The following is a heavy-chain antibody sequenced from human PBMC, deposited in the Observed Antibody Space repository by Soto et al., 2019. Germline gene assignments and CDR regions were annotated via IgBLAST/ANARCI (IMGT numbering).Heavy chain of an antibody. D-gene: IGHD3-10*01. CDR1: GFTFSSYA. J-gene: IGHJ5*02. CDR3: APLPPITMVRGVFDP. CDR2: ISGSGGST. V-gene: IGHV3-23*01. Sequence: EVQLLESGGGLVQPGGSLRLSCAASGFTFSSYAMSWVRQAPGKWLEWVSAISGSGGSTYYADSVKGRFTISRDNSKNTLYLQMNSLRAEDTAVYYCAPLPPITMVRGVFDPWGQGTLVTVSS.